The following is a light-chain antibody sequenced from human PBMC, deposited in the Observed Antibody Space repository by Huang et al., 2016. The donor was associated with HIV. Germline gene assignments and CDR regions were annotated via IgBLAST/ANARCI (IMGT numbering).Light chain of an antibody. CDR1: QSISNY. CDR3: QQSYNTPT. J-gene: IGKJ2*01. CDR2: AES. Sequence: DIQMTQSPSSLSASVGDRVTITCRASQSISNYLNWYQQKPGKAPKLLIYAESSLQSRVPSRFSGSGSGTDFTLNISSLQPEDFATYFCQQSYNTPTFGQGTRLEIK. V-gene: IGKV1-39*01.